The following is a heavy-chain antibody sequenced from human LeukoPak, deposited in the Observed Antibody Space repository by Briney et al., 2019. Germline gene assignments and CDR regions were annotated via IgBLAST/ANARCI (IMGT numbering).Heavy chain of an antibody. V-gene: IGHV1-8*01. CDR1: GYTFTSYD. CDR2: MNPNSGNT. D-gene: IGHD1-1*01. J-gene: IGHJ4*02. CDR3: ARGYSPYLKTTGNDY. Sequence: GSVKVSCKASGYTFTSYDINWVRQATGQGLEWVGWMNPNSGNTHYAHKFQSRVTIPRDNAINTAYLALHSLRAGDTAEYLCARGYSPYLKTTGNDYWGQGTLVGVSS.